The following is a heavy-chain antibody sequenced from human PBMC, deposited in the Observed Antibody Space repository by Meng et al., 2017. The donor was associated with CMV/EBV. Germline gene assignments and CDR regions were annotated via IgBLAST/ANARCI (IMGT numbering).Heavy chain of an antibody. J-gene: IGHJ5*02. D-gene: IGHD2-2*01. CDR3: AKDARSLGLGYCSSTSCYNWFDP. V-gene: IGHV3-30*02. CDR1: GFTLSSYG. Sequence: GGSLRLSCAASGFTLSSYGMHWVRQAPGKGLEWVAFIRYDGSNKYYADSVKGRFTISRDNSKNTLYLQMNSLRAEDTAVYYCAKDARSLGLGYCSSTSCYNWFDPWGQGTLVTVSS. CDR2: IRYDGSNK.